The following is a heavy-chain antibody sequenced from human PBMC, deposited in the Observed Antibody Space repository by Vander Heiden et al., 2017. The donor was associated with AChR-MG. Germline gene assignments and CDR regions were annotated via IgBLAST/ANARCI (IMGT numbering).Heavy chain of an antibody. CDR3: TTLRQVGAKRFDP. Sequence: EVQLVESGGGLVQPGGSLKLSCAASGFTFSGSAMHWVRQASGKGLEWVGRIRSKANSYATAYAASVKGRFTISRDDSKNTAYLQMNSLKTEDTAVYYCTTLRQVGAKRFDPWGQGTLVTVSS. J-gene: IGHJ5*02. V-gene: IGHV3-73*02. CDR2: IRSKANSYAT. CDR1: GFTFSGSA. D-gene: IGHD1-26*01.